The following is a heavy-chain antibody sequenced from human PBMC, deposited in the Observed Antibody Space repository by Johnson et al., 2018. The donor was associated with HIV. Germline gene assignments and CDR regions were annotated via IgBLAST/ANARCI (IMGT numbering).Heavy chain of an antibody. CDR3: AKDGGGYGDYAYDAFDI. V-gene: IGHV3-30*18. CDR1: GFTFDDYA. J-gene: IGHJ3*02. D-gene: IGHD4-17*01. Sequence: QVQLVESGGGVVRPGGSLRLSCAASGFTFDDYAMHWVRQAPGKGLEWVAVISYNGSNKYYADSVKGRFTISRDNSKNTLYLQMNSLRAEDTAVYYCAKDGGGYGDYAYDAFDIWGQGTMVTVSS. CDR2: ISYNGSNK.